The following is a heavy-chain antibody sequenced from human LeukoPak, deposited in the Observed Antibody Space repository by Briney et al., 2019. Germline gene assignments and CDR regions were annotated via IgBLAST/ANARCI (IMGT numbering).Heavy chain of an antibody. CDR1: GGSISSYY. J-gene: IGHJ6*03. V-gene: IGHV4-59*01. D-gene: IGHD5-18*01. CDR2: NYYSGST. Sequence: SETLSLTCTVSGGSISSYYWRWLRQPPGKGLEWIGYNYYSGSTNYSTSLKSRVNISVGTSKNQFSLKLSSVTAADTAVYYCAAWGVDTAMVYYYYYMDVWGKGATVTISS. CDR3: AAWGVDTAMVYYYYYMDV.